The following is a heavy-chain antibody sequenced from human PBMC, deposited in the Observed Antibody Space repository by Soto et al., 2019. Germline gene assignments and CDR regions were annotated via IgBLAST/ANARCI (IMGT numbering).Heavy chain of an antibody. CDR3: ASTPGYSSSWYARYFQH. J-gene: IGHJ1*01. CDR2: MNPNSSNT. D-gene: IGHD6-13*01. V-gene: IGHV1-8*01. CDR1: GYTFTSYD. Sequence: ASVKVSCKASGYTFTSYDINWVRQATGQGLEWMGWMNPNSSNTGYAQKNQGRVTMTRNTSISTAYMELSSLRSEDTAVYFCASTPGYSSSWYARYFQHWGQGTLVTVSS.